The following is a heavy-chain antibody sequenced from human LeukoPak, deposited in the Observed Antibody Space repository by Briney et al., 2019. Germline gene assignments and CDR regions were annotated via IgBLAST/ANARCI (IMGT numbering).Heavy chain of an antibody. J-gene: IGHJ4*02. Sequence: ASVKVSCKASGYTFTGYYMHWVRQAPGQGLEWMGWINPNNGGTNYAQKFQGRVTMTRDTSISTAYMELSRLRSDDTAVYYCARVALTGTTSFDYWGQGTLVTVSS. V-gene: IGHV1-2*02. CDR3: ARVALTGTTSFDY. D-gene: IGHD1-20*01. CDR2: INPNNGGT. CDR1: GYTFTGYY.